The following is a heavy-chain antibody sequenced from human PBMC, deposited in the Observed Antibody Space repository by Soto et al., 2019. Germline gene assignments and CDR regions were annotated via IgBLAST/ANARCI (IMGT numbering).Heavy chain of an antibody. V-gene: IGHV4-4*07. D-gene: IGHD3-3*01. CDR2: IYSSGST. J-gene: IGHJ5*02. CDR3: ARDHNDFWSSGFDP. CDR1: GGSISSYY. Sequence: PSETLSLTCTVSGGSISSYYWSWIRQPAGKGLEWIGRIYSSGSTNYNPSLKSRVTMSVDTSKNHFSLQLRSVTAADTAVYYCARDHNDFWSSGFDPWGQGTLVTVSS.